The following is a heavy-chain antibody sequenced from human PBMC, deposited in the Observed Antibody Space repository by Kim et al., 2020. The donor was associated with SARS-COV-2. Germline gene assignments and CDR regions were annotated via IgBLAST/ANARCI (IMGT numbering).Heavy chain of an antibody. CDR3: ARGLVSSWALYYFDY. D-gene: IGHD6-13*01. V-gene: IGHV4-34*01. Sequence: PSVKSRVTISVDTSKNQFSLKLSSVTAADTAVYYCARGLVSSWALYYFDYWGQGTLVTVSS. J-gene: IGHJ4*02.